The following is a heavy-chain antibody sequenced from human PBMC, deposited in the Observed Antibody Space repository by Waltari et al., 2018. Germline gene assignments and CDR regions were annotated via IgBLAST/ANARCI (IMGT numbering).Heavy chain of an antibody. CDR3: ARDIRGAAFDI. V-gene: IGHV3-53*01. D-gene: IGHD3-3*02. Sequence: EVQLVESGGGLIQPGGSLRLSCEASGFTVISHYQSGVRRAPGKGLEWVSFIYSGVSTYYADSGKGRFTISRDNPKNTLYLQMNSLRAEDTAVYYCARDIRGAAFDIWGQGTMVTVSS. J-gene: IGHJ3*02. CDR1: GFTVISHY. CDR2: IYSGVST.